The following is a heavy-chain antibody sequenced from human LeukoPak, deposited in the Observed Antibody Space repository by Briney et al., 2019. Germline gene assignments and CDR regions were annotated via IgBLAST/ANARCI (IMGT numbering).Heavy chain of an antibody. J-gene: IGHJ3*02. V-gene: IGHV4-59*12. CDR3: ARVVVTAICAFDI. CDR1: GGSIENYY. CDR2: IFPGGST. Sequence: SETLSLTCTVSGGSIENYYWSWIRQPPGKGLEWIGYIFPGGSTKYYPSLQSRVTISADTSKNQFSLKLSSVTAADTAVYYCARVVVTAICAFDIWGQGTMVTVSS. D-gene: IGHD2-21*02.